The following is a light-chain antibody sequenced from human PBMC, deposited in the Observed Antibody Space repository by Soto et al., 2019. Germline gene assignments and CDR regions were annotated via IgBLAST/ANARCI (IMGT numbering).Light chain of an antibody. Sequence: IVLTQSPPTLSLSXEQRAPLPXXSSQSVSSNLAWYQQKPGQAPRLLIYGASTRATGIPARFSGSGSGTEFTLTISSLQSEDFAVYYCQQYNNWPQTFGQGTKVDIK. J-gene: IGKJ1*01. CDR3: QQYNNWPQT. CDR1: QSVSSN. CDR2: GAS. V-gene: IGKV3-15*01.